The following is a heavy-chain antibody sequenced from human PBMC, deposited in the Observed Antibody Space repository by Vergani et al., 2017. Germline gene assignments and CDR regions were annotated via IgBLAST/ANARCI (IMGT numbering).Heavy chain of an antibody. CDR2: IYYSGST. CDR3: ARSSGYGSVYFDY. CDR1: GGSISSSSYY. V-gene: IGHV4-39*01. Sequence: QVQLQESGPGLVKPSETLSLTCTVSGGSISSSSYYWGWIRQPPGKGLEWIGSIYYSGSTYYNPSLKSRVTISVDTSKNQFSLKLSSVTAADTAVYYCARSSGYGSVYFDYWGQGTLVTVSS. J-gene: IGHJ4*02. D-gene: IGHD3-22*01.